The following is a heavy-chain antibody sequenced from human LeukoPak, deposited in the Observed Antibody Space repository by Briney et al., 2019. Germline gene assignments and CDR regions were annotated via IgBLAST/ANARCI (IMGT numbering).Heavy chain of an antibody. CDR3: ARGPNTSPGVFAS. V-gene: IGHV1-8*01. D-gene: IGHD3-10*01. CDR2: MSPNNGNT. Sequence: ASVKVSCKASGYTFAHNNIDWVRQATGQGLEWMGWMSPNNGNTGYAQKFQGRVTMTRDPSTSTAYMELSSLRSEDTAIYYCARGPNTSPGVFASWGRESLVTVPS. J-gene: IGHJ4*02. CDR1: GYTFAHNN.